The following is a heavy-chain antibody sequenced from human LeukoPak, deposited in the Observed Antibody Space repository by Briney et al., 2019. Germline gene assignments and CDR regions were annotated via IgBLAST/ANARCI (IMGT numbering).Heavy chain of an antibody. CDR1: GGSISSSSYY. Sequence: KSSETLSLTCTVSGGSISSSSYYWGWIRQPPGKGLEWIGSIYYSGSTYYNPSLKSRVTISVDTSKNQFSLKLSSVTAADTAVYYCARDPTHCSSTSCRDYWGQGTLVTVSS. D-gene: IGHD2-2*01. CDR3: ARDPTHCSSTSCRDY. J-gene: IGHJ4*02. CDR2: IYYSGST. V-gene: IGHV4-39*07.